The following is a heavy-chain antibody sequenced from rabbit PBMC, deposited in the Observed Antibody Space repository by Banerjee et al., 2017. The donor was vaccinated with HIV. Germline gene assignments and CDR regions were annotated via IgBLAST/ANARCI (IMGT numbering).Heavy chain of an antibody. CDR1: GFSFSSSYY. CDR3: ARGSGWDL. J-gene: IGHJ6*01. CDR2: IDTGDGNT. V-gene: IGHV1S40*01. D-gene: IGHD4-1*01. Sequence: QSLEESGGGLVQPEGSLTLTCTASGFSFSSSYYMCWVRQAPGKGLEWIGCIDTGDGNTYYASWVNGRFTISKTSSTTVTLQMTSLTAADTATYFCARGSGWDLWGPGTLVTVS.